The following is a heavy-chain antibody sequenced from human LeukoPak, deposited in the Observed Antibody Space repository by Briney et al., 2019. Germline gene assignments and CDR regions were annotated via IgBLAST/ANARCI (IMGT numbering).Heavy chain of an antibody. CDR2: ISYDGSNK. CDR3: ARDIQVEVTMSYYYYGMDV. Sequence: TGGSLRLSCAASGFTLSSYAMHWVRQAPGKGLEWVAVISYDGSNKYYADSVKGRFTISRDNSKNTLYLQMNSLRAEDTAVYYCARDIQVEVTMSYYYYGMDVWGQGTTVTVSS. D-gene: IGHD2-21*02. CDR1: GFTLSSYA. V-gene: IGHV3-30*04. J-gene: IGHJ6*02.